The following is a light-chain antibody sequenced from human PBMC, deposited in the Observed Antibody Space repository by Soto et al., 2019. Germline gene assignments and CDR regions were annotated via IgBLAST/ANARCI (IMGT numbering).Light chain of an antibody. V-gene: IGLV1-40*01. CDR1: SSNIGAGYD. CDR3: PDYDSSPSGSGF. CDR2: GNS. J-gene: IGLJ1*01. Sequence: QSVLTQPPSVSGAPGQRVTISCTGSSSNIGAGYDVHWYQQLPGTAPKLLIYGNSNRPSGVPDRFSGSKSGTSASLAITGLQAEDEADYSRPDYDSSPSGSGFFGTGTKLTVL.